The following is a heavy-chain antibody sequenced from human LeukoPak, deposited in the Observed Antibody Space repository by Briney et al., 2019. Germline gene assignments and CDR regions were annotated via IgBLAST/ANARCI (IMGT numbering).Heavy chain of an antibody. Sequence: ASVKVSCKASGGTFSSYAISWVRQAPGQGLEWMGGIIPIFGTANYAQKFQGRVTITADESTSTAYMELSSLRSEDTAVYYCARDLNETNYYRDVGGKGTPFTVPS. V-gene: IGHV1-69*13. J-gene: IGHJ6*03. CDR3: ARDLNETNYYRDV. CDR1: GGTFSSYA. CDR2: IIPIFGTA. D-gene: IGHD1-1*01.